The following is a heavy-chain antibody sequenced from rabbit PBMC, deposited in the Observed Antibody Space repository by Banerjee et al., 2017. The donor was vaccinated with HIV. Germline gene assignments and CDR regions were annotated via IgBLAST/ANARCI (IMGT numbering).Heavy chain of an antibody. CDR1: GIAFSPFA. V-gene: IGHV1S47*01. J-gene: IGHJ4*01. CDR3: ARAGYAGYGYAGYFNL. CDR2: IYPDYGST. D-gene: IGHD6-1*01. Sequence: QEQLVESGGGLVTLGGSLKLSCKASGIAFSPFAISWVRQAPGKGLEWIAYIYPDYGSTDYASWVNGRFTISLDNAQNTVFLQMTSLTAADTATYFCARAGYAGYGYAGYFNLWGPGTLVTVS.